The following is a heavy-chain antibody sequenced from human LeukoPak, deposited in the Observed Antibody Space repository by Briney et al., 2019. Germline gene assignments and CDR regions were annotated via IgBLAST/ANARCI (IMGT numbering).Heavy chain of an antibody. CDR3: ARGLSIEGYNFNY. D-gene: IGHD5-24*01. Sequence: ASVKVSCKASGYTFTDYYIHWLRQARGQGLEWMGWIIPNNGGTNYAPKFRGRVTMTRDTSIRTAYMELSRLRSDGTAVYYCARGLSIEGYNFNYWGQGTLVTVSS. V-gene: IGHV1-2*02. CDR2: IIPNNGGT. J-gene: IGHJ4*02. CDR1: GYTFTDYY.